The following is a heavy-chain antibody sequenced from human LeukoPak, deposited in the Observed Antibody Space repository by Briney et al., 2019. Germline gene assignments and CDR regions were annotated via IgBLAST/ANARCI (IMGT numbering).Heavy chain of an antibody. Sequence: SETLSLTCTVSGGSISSYYWSWVRQPPGKGLEWIGEIYHSGSTNYNPSLKSRVTISVDKSKNQFSLKLSSVTAADTAVYYCASRVYGMDVWAKGPRSPSP. V-gene: IGHV4-4*02. CDR2: IYHSGST. J-gene: IGHJ6*02. D-gene: IGHD6-13*01. CDR3: ASRVYGMDV. CDR1: GGSISSYY.